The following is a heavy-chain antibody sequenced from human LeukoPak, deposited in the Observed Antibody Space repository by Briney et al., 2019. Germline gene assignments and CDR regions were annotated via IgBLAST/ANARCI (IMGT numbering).Heavy chain of an antibody. CDR2: ISAYNGNT. D-gene: IGHD2-15*01. Sequence: ASVKVSCKASGYTFTSYGISWVRQAPGQGLEWMGWISAYNGNTNYAQKLQGRVTMTTDTSTSTAYMELRSLRSDDTAVYYCARDEYCSGGSCYEDYWGQGTLVTVSS. CDR3: ARDEYCSGGSCYEDY. V-gene: IGHV1-18*01. J-gene: IGHJ4*02. CDR1: GYTFTSYG.